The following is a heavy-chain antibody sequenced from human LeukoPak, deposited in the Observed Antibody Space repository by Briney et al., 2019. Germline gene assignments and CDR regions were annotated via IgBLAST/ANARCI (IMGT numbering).Heavy chain of an antibody. CDR3: AKLWDGSSWYFDAFDI. J-gene: IGHJ3*02. CDR2: ISWNSGSI. CDR1: GFTFDDYA. Sequence: GGSLGLSCAASGFTFDDYAMHWVRQAPGKGLEWVSGISWNSGSIGYADSVKGRFTISRDNAKNSLYLQMNSLRAEDTALYYCAKLWDGSSWYFDAFDIWGQGTMVTVSS. V-gene: IGHV3-9*01. D-gene: IGHD6-13*01.